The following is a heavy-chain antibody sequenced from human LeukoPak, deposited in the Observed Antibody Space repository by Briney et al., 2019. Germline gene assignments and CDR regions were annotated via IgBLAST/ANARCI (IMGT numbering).Heavy chain of an antibody. V-gene: IGHV4-34*01. Sequence: SETLSLTCAVYGGSFSGYYWSWIRQPPGKGLEWIGEINHSGSANYNPSLKSRVTISADTSKNQFSLKLSSVTAADTAVYYCARVRKTRTAAGTPLDYWGQGTLVTVSS. CDR3: ARVRKTRTAAGTPLDY. J-gene: IGHJ4*02. CDR1: GGSFSGYY. CDR2: INHSGSA. D-gene: IGHD6-13*01.